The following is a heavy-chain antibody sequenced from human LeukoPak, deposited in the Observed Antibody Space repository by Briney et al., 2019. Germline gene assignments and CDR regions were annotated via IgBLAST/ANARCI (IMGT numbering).Heavy chain of an antibody. J-gene: IGHJ4*02. CDR2: IIPILGIA. V-gene: IGHV1-69*04. D-gene: IGHD1-1*01. CDR1: GGTFSSYA. Sequence: ASVKVSCKASGGTFSSYAISWVRQAPGQGLEWMGRIIPILGIANYAQKFQGRVTITADESTSTAYMELSSLRSEDTAVYYCARDLGTTGTTVYWGQGTLVTVSS. CDR3: ARDLGTTGTTVY.